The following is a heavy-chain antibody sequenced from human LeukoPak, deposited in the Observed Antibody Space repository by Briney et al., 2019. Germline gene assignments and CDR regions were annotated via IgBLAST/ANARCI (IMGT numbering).Heavy chain of an antibody. Sequence: GGSLRLSCAASGFTFSSYAMSWVRQAPGKGLEWVSAISGSGGSTYYADSVKGRFTISRDNSKNTLYLQMNSLRAEDTAVYYCARDKSAGADTGSSFYYWGQGALVTVSS. CDR3: ARDKSAGADTGSSFYY. D-gene: IGHD3-10*01. CDR2: ISGSGGST. V-gene: IGHV3-23*01. J-gene: IGHJ4*02. CDR1: GFTFSSYA.